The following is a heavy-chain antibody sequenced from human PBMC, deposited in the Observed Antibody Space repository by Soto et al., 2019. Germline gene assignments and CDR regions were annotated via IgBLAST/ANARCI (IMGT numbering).Heavy chain of an antibody. CDR1: GLTFSYFA. D-gene: IGHD3-10*01. J-gene: IGHJ6*02. CDR2: ISGSGGIT. Sequence: EVQLLESGGGLVQPGGSLRLSCAVSGLTFSYFAMSWVRQAPGKGLEWVSAISGSGGITYYADSVKGRFTISRDNSKNTLFLQMNSLRAEDTAVYYCAPLGRSGSGRPYYYGMDVWGQGTTVTVSS. CDR3: APLGRSGSGRPYYYGMDV. V-gene: IGHV3-23*01.